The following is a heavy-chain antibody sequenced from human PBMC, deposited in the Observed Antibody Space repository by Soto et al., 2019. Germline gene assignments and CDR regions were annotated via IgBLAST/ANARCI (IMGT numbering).Heavy chain of an antibody. J-gene: IGHJ6*02. CDR3: AILTKPTAVTTAFRGGYGLDV. V-gene: IGHV4-61*01. CDR1: NGSVSSGTYS. CDR2: IHSSGST. D-gene: IGHD4-17*01. Sequence: PSETLSLTCTVSNGSVSSGTYSWSWVRQPPGKGLEWIGYIHSSGSTNYNPSLKSRVTISVDTSRNQFSLKLTSVTAADTAVYYCAILTKPTAVTTAFRGGYGLDVWGQGTTVTVSS.